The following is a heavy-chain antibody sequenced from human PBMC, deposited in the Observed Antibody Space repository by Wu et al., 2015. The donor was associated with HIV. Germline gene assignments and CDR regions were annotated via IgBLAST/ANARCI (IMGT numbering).Heavy chain of an antibody. J-gene: IGHJ5*01. V-gene: IGHV1-69*13. Sequence: QVQVVQSGPEMKRPGSSVKVSCKASGGTFNSFAISWVRQVPGQGLEWLGGIIPMFATPNYAQKFEGRVTITADESTSTVYMELKRLSSDDTAVYYCARDRDVVPIVAATSWFDSWGRGTLVTVSS. CDR2: IIPMFATP. CDR1: GGTFNSFA. CDR3: ARDRDVVPIVAATSWFDS. D-gene: IGHD2-15*01.